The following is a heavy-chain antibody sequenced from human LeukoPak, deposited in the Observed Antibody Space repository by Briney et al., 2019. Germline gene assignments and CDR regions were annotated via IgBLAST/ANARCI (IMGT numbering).Heavy chain of an antibody. Sequence: SETLSLTCTVSGGSISSSSYYWGWIRQPPGKGLEWIGSIYYSGSTYYNPSPKSRVTISVDTSKNQFSLKLSSVTAADTAVYYCARQGVGYSSSWYSFDYWGQGTLVTVSS. CDR3: ARQGVGYSSSWYSFDY. V-gene: IGHV4-39*01. CDR1: GGSISSSSYY. CDR2: IYYSGST. D-gene: IGHD6-13*01. J-gene: IGHJ4*02.